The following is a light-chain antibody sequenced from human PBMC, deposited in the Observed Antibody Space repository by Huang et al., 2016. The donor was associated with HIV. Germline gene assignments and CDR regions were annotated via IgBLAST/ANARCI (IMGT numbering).Light chain of an antibody. J-gene: IGKJ2*01. Sequence: EIVLTQSPATLSLSPGERATLSCRASQSVSSYLAWYQQKPGQAPRLRIDDASNRATGIPARFSGSGSGTDFTLTISSLEPEDFAVYYCQQRSNWPRMYTFGQGTKLEIK. CDR1: QSVSSY. CDR3: QQRSNWPRMYT. V-gene: IGKV3-11*01. CDR2: DAS.